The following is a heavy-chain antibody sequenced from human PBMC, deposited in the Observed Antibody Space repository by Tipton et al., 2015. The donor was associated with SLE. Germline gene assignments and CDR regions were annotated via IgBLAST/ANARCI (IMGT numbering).Heavy chain of an antibody. CDR3: ARVRNDYGRYYFDY. V-gene: IGHV4-31*03. CDR2: IYYSGST. D-gene: IGHD4-17*01. J-gene: IGHJ4*02. Sequence: TLSLTCTVSGGSISSGGYYWSWIRQHPGKGLEWIGHIYYSGSTYYNPSLKSRVTISVDTSKNQFSLKLSSVTAADTAVYYCARVRNDYGRYYFDYWGQGTLVTVPS. CDR1: GGSISSGGYY.